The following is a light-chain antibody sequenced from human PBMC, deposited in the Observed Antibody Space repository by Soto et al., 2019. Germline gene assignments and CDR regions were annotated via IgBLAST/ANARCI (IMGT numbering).Light chain of an antibody. CDR1: QSVNSY. Sequence: EIVLTQSPATLSLSPGERATLSCRASQSVNSYXAWYQHKPGQAPRLLTYGASNRATGIPARFSGSGSGTDFTXXXSSLEPXDFAVYYCQQRSNWPPLTFGQGTRLEIK. J-gene: IGKJ5*01. CDR3: QQRSNWPPLT. V-gene: IGKV3-11*01. CDR2: GAS.